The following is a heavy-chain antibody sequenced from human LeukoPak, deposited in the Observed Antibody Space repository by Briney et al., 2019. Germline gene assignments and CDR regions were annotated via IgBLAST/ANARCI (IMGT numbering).Heavy chain of an antibody. Sequence: SETLSLTCTVSGGSINSYYWSWIRQPAGKGLEWIGRIQASGSTTYNPSLKSRVTMSADTSKNQFSLKLSSVTAADTAIYYRGRAQWLLPPDIWGQGTMVTVSS. D-gene: IGHD5-12*01. CDR1: GGSINSYY. CDR2: IQASGST. CDR3: GRAQWLLPPDI. J-gene: IGHJ3*02. V-gene: IGHV4-4*07.